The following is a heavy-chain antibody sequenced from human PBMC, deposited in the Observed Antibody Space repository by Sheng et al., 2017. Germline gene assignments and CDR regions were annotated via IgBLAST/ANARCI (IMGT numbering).Heavy chain of an antibody. CDR3: ARVPGYGDYGIDY. D-gene: IGHD4-17*01. J-gene: IGHJ4*02. V-gene: IGHV3-30*04. CDR2: ISYDGSNK. CDR1: GFTFSSYA. Sequence: QVQLVESGGGVVQPGRSLRLSCAASGFTFSSYAMHWVRQAPGKGLEWVAVISYDGSNKYYADSVKGRFTISRDNSKNTLYLQMNSLRAEDTAVYYCARVPGYGDYGIDYWGQGTLVTVSS.